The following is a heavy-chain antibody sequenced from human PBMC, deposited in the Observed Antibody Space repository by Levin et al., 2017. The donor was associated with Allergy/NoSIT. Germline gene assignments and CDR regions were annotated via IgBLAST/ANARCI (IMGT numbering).Heavy chain of an antibody. V-gene: IGHV3-23*01. D-gene: IGHD6-6*01. Sequence: GGSLRLSCAASGFTFSIYAMSWVRQAPGEGLEWVSAVGGSGGGTYYADSVKGRFTISRDNSKNTLYLQMNSLRAEDTAVYYCARVWIGSSASWFGPWGQGTLVTVSS. CDR3: ARVWIGSSASWFGP. J-gene: IGHJ5*02. CDR2: VGGSGGGT. CDR1: GFTFSIYA.